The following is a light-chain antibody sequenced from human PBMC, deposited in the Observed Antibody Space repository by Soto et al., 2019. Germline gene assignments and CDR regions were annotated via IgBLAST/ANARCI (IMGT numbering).Light chain of an antibody. CDR3: QHYNSNSPT. Sequence: DIQMTQSPSTLSASVGDRVTITCRASQSVSSWLAWHQQKPGKAPNLLIFKASSLDNGVPSRFSGRGSGTEFTLTISSLQPDDFATYYCQHYNSNSPTFGQGTKVELK. J-gene: IGKJ1*01. CDR1: QSVSSW. CDR2: KAS. V-gene: IGKV1-5*03.